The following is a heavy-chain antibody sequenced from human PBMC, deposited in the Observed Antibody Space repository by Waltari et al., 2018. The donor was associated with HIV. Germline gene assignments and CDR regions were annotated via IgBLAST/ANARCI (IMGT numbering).Heavy chain of an antibody. D-gene: IGHD1-26*01. CDR3: ARHALRVGAAYWNFDL. CDR2: IYYTGRA. V-gene: IGHV4-39*01. CDR1: GGSVSSWRYV. Sequence: QLQLQESGPGLVKPSETLSLTCTVSGGSVSSWRYVWGWIRQPPGKGLEWVGRIYYTGRAYYNPSLKSRVTISVDTSKNQFSLKVTSVTAADTAVYYCARHALRVGAAYWNFDLWGRGTLVTVSS. J-gene: IGHJ2*01.